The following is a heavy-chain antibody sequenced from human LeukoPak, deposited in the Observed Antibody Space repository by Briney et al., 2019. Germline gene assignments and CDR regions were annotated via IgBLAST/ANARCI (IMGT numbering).Heavy chain of an antibody. V-gene: IGHV1-2*02. CDR1: GYTFTGYY. J-gene: IGHJ4*02. Sequence: RASVKVSCKASGYTFTGYYMHWVRQAPGQGLEWMGWINPNSGGTNYAQKFQGRVTITRDTSISTAYMELSRLRSDDTAVYYCARGASLIVVVVAAGFPWGQGTLVTVSS. D-gene: IGHD2-15*01. CDR3: ARGASLIVVVVAAGFP. CDR2: INPNSGGT.